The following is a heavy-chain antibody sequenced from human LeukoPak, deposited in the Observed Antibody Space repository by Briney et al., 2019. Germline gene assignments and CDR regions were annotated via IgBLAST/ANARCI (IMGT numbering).Heavy chain of an antibody. V-gene: IGHV1-46*01. CDR2: INPSGGST. D-gene: IGHD2-15*01. CDR3: ARTEAEGAFDI. J-gene: IGHJ3*02. Sequence: ASVKVSCKASGYTFTSYYMHWVRQAPGQGLEWMGIINPSGGSTSYAQKFQGRVTMTRDTSTSTVYMELSSLRSEDTTVYYCARTEAEGAFDIWGQGTMVTVSS. CDR1: GYTFTSYY.